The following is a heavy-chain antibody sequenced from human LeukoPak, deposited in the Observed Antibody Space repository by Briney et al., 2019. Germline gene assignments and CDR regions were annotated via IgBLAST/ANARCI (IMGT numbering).Heavy chain of an antibody. V-gene: IGHV4-59*01. CDR3: ASLGMDV. CDR1: GGSISSYY. Sequence: NPSGTLSLTCTVSGGSISSYYWSWIRQPPGKGLEWIGYIYYSGSTNYNPSLKSRVTISVDTSKNQFSLKLSSVTAADTAVYYCASLGMDVWGKGTTVTVSS. CDR2: IYYSGST. J-gene: IGHJ6*04.